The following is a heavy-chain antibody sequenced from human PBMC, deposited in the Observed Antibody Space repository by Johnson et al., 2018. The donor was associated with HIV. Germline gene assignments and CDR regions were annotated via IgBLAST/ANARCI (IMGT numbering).Heavy chain of an antibody. J-gene: IGHJ3*02. CDR1: GFTFSSYA. CDR2: ISYDGGNK. V-gene: IGHV3-30-3*01. Sequence: VQLVESGGGVVQPGRSLRLSCAASGFTFSSYAMHWVRQAPGKGLEWVAVISYDGGNKYYADSVKGRFTISRDNSKNTLYLQMNSLKAEDTAVYYCTTRLRVGITGPTTAFDIWGQGTMVTVSS. CDR3: TTRLRVGITGPTTAFDI. D-gene: IGHD1-20*01.